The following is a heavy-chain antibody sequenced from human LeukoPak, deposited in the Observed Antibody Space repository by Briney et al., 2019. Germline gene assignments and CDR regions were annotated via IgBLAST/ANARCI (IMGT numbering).Heavy chain of an antibody. CDR2: IIPIFGTA. D-gene: IGHD6-13*01. J-gene: IGHJ1*01. Sequence: GASVKVSCKASGGTFSSYAISWERQAPGQGLEWMGGIIPIFGTANYAQKFQGRVTITADESTSIAYMELSSLRSEDTAVYYCARSGSIAAAGTRYFQHWGQGTLVTVSS. V-gene: IGHV1-69*01. CDR1: GGTFSSYA. CDR3: ARSGSIAAAGTRYFQH.